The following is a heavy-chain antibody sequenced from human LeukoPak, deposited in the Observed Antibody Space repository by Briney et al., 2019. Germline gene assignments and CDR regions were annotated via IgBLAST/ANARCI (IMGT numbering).Heavy chain of an antibody. V-gene: IGHV1-46*01. CDR2: INPSGGST. D-gene: IGHD1-26*01. J-gene: IGHJ4*02. CDR3: ARDRVEWGFDY. Sequence: ASVKVSCKASGYTFTSYYMHWVRQAPGQGLEWMGIINPSGGSTSYAQKLQGRVTMTRDTSTSTVYMELSSLRSEDTAVYYCARDRVEWGFDYWGQGTLVTVSS. CDR1: GYTFTSYY.